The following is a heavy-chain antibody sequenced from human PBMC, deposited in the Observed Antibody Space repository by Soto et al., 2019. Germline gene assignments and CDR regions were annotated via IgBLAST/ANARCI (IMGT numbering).Heavy chain of an antibody. J-gene: IGHJ5*02. CDR3: ARPRYSTSSDWFDH. CDR2: IIPILGIA. D-gene: IGHD6-13*01. Sequence: QVQLVQSGAEVKKPGSSVKVSCKASGGTFSSYTISWVRQAPGQGLEWMGRIIPILGIANYAQKFQGRVTITADTSTSTAYMELSSLRSEDTAVYYCARPRYSTSSDWFDHWGQGTLVTVSS. CDR1: GGTFSSYT. V-gene: IGHV1-69*02.